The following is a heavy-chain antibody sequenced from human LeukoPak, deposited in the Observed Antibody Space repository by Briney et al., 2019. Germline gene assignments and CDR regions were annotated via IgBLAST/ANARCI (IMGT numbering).Heavy chain of an antibody. Sequence: SETLCLTCAASGCSISSYYMSWIRQPPGKGLEWIGYIYYSGSTNYNASLMSGVTILSEAYKKQLSLKMSSVTAADTAVYYCAAVLWFGEAAGYAFDIWGQGTIVTVSS. CDR2: IYYSGST. V-gene: IGHV4-59*01. CDR1: GCSISSYY. CDR3: AAVLWFGEAAGYAFDI. J-gene: IGHJ3*02. D-gene: IGHD3-10*01.